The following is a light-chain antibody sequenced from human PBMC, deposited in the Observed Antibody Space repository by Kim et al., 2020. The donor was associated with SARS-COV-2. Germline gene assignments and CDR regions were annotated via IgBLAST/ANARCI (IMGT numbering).Light chain of an antibody. Sequence: EIVMTQSPATLSVSPGERATLSCRASQSVSSNLAWYHQKPGQAPRLLISGASTRATGIPARFSGSGSGTEFTLTISSLQSEDFAVYYCQQYNNWPLTFGQGTKVDIK. V-gene: IGKV3-15*01. CDR1: QSVSSN. CDR3: QQYNNWPLT. J-gene: IGKJ1*01. CDR2: GAS.